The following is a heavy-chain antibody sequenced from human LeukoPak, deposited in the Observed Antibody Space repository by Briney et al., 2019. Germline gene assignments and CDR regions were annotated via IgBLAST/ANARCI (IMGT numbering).Heavy chain of an antibody. CDR2: IYFSGST. D-gene: IGHD1-20*01. J-gene: IGHJ4*02. CDR1: GGSISSYY. V-gene: IGHV4-59*01. Sequence: PSETLSLTCTVSGGSISSYYWSWIRQPPGKGLEWIGYIYFSGSTNYNPSLKSRVTISVDTSKNQFSLKLSSVTAADTAVYYCARYNSEVGDFDYWGQGTLVTVSS. CDR3: ARYNSEVGDFDY.